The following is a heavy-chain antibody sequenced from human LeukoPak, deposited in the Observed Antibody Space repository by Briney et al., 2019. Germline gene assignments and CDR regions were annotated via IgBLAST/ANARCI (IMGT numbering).Heavy chain of an antibody. CDR1: GGTFSSYA. CDR3: ARDLAIQLWSRYYFDY. CDR2: IIPIFGTA. J-gene: IGHJ4*02. Sequence: SVKVSCKASGGTFSSYAISWVRQAPGQGLEWMGGIIPIFGTANYAQKFQGRVTITADESTSTAYMELSSLRSEDTAVYYCARDLAIQLWSRYYFDYWGQGTLVTVSS. D-gene: IGHD5-18*01. V-gene: IGHV1-69*13.